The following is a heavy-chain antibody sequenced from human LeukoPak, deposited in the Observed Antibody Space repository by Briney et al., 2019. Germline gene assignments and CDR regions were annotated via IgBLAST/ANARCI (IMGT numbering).Heavy chain of an antibody. Sequence: SETLSLTCTVSGGSISTYYWSWIRQPPGKGLEWIGYIYYSGSANYNPSLKSRVTISVDTSKNQFSLKLSSVTAPDTAVYYCARSYGSGNYFDYWGQGTLVTVSS. CDR1: GGSISTYY. CDR2: IYYSGSA. V-gene: IGHV4-59*01. J-gene: IGHJ4*02. D-gene: IGHD3-10*01. CDR3: ARSYGSGNYFDY.